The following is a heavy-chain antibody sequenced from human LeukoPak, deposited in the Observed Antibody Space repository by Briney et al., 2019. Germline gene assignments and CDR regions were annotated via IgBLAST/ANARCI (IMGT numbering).Heavy chain of an antibody. CDR1: GFSFSSYG. V-gene: IGHV3-30*02. Sequence: GGSLRLSCAGSGFSFSSYGMHWVRQAPGKGLEWMAFIRSDGSNKYYADSVKGRFTISRDNSKNTLYLQMNSLRAEDTAVYYCARDPGGATFPYYYYYMDVWGKGTTVTVSS. CDR3: ARDPGGATFPYYYYYMDV. CDR2: IRSDGSNK. D-gene: IGHD1-26*01. J-gene: IGHJ6*03.